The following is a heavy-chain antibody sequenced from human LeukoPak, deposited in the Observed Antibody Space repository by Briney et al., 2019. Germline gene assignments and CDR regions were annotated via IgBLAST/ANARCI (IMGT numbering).Heavy chain of an antibody. CDR2: INPSGGST. V-gene: IGHV1-46*01. Sequence: ASVKVSCKASGYTFTSYYMHWVRQAPGQGLEWMGIINPSGGSTSYAQKFQGRVTMTRDMSTSTVYMELSSLRSEDTAVYYCARYDSSGLYDYWGQGTLVTVSS. CDR1: GYTFTSYY. CDR3: ARYDSSGLYDY. J-gene: IGHJ4*02. D-gene: IGHD3-22*01.